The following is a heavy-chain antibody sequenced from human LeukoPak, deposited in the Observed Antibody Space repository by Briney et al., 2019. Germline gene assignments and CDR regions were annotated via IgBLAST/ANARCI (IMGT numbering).Heavy chain of an antibody. V-gene: IGHV3-23*01. J-gene: IGHJ4*02. CDR2: ISGSGGST. CDR3: AKESRGWLRFFDY. CDR1: GFTFSSYA. Sequence: GGSLRLSCAASGFTFSSYAMSWVRQAPGKGLEWVSAISGSGGSTYYSDSVKGRFTISRDNSKNTLYLQMNSLRAEDTAVYYFAKESRGWLRFFDYWGQGNLVTVSS. D-gene: IGHD6-19*01.